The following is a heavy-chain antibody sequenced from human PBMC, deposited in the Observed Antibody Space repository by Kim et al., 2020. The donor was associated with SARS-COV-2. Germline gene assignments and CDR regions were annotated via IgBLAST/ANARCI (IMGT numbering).Heavy chain of an antibody. J-gene: IGHJ6*02. D-gene: IGHD3-10*01. V-gene: IGHV3-33*01. Sequence: GSLRLSCAASGFIFSSNGMHWVRQAPGKGLEWVAAIWHDGSQKYYSDSVKGRFTISSDDSKSTLYLQMNSLRAEDTAVYYCASDRSYSAMDVWGQGTTVTVSS. CDR2: IWHDGSQK. CDR3: ASDRSYSAMDV. CDR1: GFIFSSNG.